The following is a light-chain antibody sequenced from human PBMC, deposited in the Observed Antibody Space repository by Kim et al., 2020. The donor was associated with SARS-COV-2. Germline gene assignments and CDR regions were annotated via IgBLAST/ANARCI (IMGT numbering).Light chain of an antibody. CDR1: SLRRYY. CDR3: NSRDSNDNVV. CDR2: GKN. Sequence: SSELTQDPAVSVALGQTVRITCQGDSLRRYYASWYQQKPGQAPVLVIYGKNNRPSGIPDRFSGSSSGNTASLTITGAQAEDEADYYCNSRDSNDNVVFGGGTQLTVL. J-gene: IGLJ2*01. V-gene: IGLV3-19*01.